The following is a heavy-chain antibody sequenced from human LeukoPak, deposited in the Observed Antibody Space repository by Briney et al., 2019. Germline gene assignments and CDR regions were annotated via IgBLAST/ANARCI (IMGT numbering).Heavy chain of an antibody. V-gene: IGHV4-30-4*08. CDR1: GGSISSGDYY. CDR3: ARGLWGSGGGDY. Sequence: SETLSLTCTVSGGSISSGDYYWSWIRQPPGKGLEWIGYIYYSGSTYCTPSLKSRITISVDTSKNQFSLNLRSVTAADTDVYYWARGLWGSGGGDYWGQGTLVTVSS. D-gene: IGHD2-21*01. J-gene: IGHJ4*02. CDR2: IYYSGST.